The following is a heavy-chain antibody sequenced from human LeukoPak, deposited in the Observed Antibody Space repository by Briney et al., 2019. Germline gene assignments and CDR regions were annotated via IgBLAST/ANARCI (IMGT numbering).Heavy chain of an antibody. D-gene: IGHD3-10*01. CDR2: ISTNTGNP. V-gene: IGHV7-4-1*02. CDR3: AREGRSGSYHDY. J-gene: IGHJ4*02. Sequence: GAPVKPSCSASEYTYTPYAMNPVRRDTGKDPEWLGWISTNTGNPTYAQGITGRFVFSLDTSVGTAYLQISSLKAEDTAVYYCAREGRSGSYHDYWGQGSLVTVSS. CDR1: EYTYTPYA.